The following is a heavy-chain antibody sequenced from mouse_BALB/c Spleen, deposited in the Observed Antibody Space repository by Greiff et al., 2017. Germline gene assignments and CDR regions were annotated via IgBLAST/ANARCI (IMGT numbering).Heavy chain of an antibody. CDR3: ALYYDYERFAY. Sequence: VKLVESAAELARPGASVKMSCKASGYTFTSYTMHWVKQRPGQGLEWIGYINPSSGYTEYNQKFKDKTTLTADKSSSTAYMQLSSLTSEDSAVYYCALYYDYERFAYWGQGTLVTVSA. CDR2: INPSSGYT. D-gene: IGHD2-4*01. J-gene: IGHJ3*01. CDR1: GYTFTSYT. V-gene: IGHV1-4*02.